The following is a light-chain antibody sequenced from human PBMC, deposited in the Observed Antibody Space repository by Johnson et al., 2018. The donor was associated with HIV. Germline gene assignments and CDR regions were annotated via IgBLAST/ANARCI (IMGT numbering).Light chain of an antibody. CDR3: GIWESSLSAYV. Sequence: QSVLTQPPSVSAAPGQKVTIPCSGSSSNIGNNYVSWYQELPGTAPKLLIYDNNKRPSGIPDRFSGSKSGTSATLVITGLQTGDEAVYYCGIWESSLSAYVFGTGTKVTVL. CDR2: DNN. J-gene: IGLJ1*01. V-gene: IGLV1-51*01. CDR1: SSNIGNNY.